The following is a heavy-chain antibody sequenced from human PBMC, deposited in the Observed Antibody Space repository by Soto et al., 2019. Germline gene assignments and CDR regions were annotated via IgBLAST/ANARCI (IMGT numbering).Heavy chain of an antibody. CDR3: ARVAYDSSGYYYVGWFDP. CDR2: INPSGGST. J-gene: IGHJ5*02. V-gene: IGHV1-46*01. D-gene: IGHD3-22*01. CDR1: GYTFTSYY. Sequence: ASVKVSCKASGYTFTSYYMHWVRQAPGRGLEWMGIINPSGGSTSYAQKFQGRVTMTRDTSTSTVYMELSSLRSEDTAVYYCARVAYDSSGYYYVGWFDPWGQGTLVTVSS.